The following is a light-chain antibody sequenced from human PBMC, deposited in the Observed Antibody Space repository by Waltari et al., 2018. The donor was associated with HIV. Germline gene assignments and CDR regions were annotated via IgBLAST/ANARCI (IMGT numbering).Light chain of an antibody. CDR3: QQLNSYPLT. Sequence: DIQLTQSPSFLSPSVGDRVTITCRASQGISSYLAWYQQKPGKAPQLLIYAASTLQSGVPSRFSGSGSGTEFTLTISSLQPGDFATYYCQQLNSYPLTFGGGTKVDIK. CDR1: QGISSY. J-gene: IGKJ4*01. V-gene: IGKV1-9*01. CDR2: AAS.